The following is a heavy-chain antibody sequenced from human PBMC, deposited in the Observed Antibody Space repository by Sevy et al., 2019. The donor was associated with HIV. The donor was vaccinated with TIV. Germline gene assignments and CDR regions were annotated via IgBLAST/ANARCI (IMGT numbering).Heavy chain of an antibody. D-gene: IGHD2-8*01. J-gene: IGHJ4*02. CDR2: ISHDGNNR. CDR3: ARVAVEYCTNDCYHRFDH. CDR1: GFTFPIYS. Sequence: GGSLRLSCVASGFTFPIYSVVWVRRAPGKGLEWLTLISHDGNNRYYGDSVKGPFTISRDNSNNVLYLQMTSLRVEYTALYFCARVAVEYCTNDCYHRFDHWGLGTLVTVSS. V-gene: IGHV3-30*04.